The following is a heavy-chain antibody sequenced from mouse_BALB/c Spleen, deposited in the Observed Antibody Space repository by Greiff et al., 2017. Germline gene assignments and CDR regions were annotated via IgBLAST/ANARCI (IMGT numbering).Heavy chain of an antibody. V-gene: IGHV3-2*02. CDR2: ISYSGST. J-gene: IGHJ2*01. CDR1: GYSITSDYA. Sequence: DVKLQESGPGLVKPSQSLSLTCTVTGYSITSDYAWNWIRQFPGNKLEWMGYISYSGSTSYNPSLKSRISITRDTSKNQFFLPLNSVTTEDTATYYCARGGDRDFDYWGQGTTLTVSS. D-gene: IGHD3-3*01. CDR3: ARGGDRDFDY.